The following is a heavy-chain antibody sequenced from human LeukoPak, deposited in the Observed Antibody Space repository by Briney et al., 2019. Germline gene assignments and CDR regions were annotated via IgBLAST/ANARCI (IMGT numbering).Heavy chain of an antibody. V-gene: IGHV3-43*02. CDR3: AKASGSYPLYYYGMDV. CDR2: ISGDGSGT. CDR1: GFTFDDYA. J-gene: IGHJ6*02. Sequence: PGGSLRLSCAASGFTFDDYAMHWVRQAPGKGLEWVSLISGDGSGTYYADSVKGRFTISRDNSKNSLYLQMNSLRAEDTAVYYCAKASGSYPLYYYGMDVWGQGTTVTVSS. D-gene: IGHD1-26*01.